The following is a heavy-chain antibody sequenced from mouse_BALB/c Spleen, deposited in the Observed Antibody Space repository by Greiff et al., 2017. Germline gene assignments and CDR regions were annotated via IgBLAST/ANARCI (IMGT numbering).Heavy chain of an antibody. CDR1: GFNIKDTY. CDR2: IDPANGNT. D-gene: IGHD2-14*01. V-gene: IGHV14-3*02. CDR3: ARTWRYDVRYFDY. J-gene: IGHJ2*01. Sequence: EVQLQQSGAELVKPGASVKLSCTASGFNIKDTYMHWVKQRPEQGLEWIGRIDPANGNTKYDPKFQGKATITADTSSNTAYLQLSSLTSEDTAVYYCARTWRYDVRYFDYWGQGTTLTVSS.